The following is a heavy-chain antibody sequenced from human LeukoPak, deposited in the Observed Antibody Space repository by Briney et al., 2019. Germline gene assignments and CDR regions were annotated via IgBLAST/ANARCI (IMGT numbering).Heavy chain of an antibody. V-gene: IGHV3-30-3*01. CDR1: GFTFSSFV. Sequence: QPGRSLRLSCAASGFTFSSFVIHWVRQAPGKALEWVAVISYDGSNKYYADSMKGRFTISRDNSKNTLYLQMNSLRPEDTAVYYCARDYGDYGGTFDIWGRGTMVTVSS. D-gene: IGHD4-17*01. CDR3: ARDYGDYGGTFDI. CDR2: ISYDGSNK. J-gene: IGHJ3*02.